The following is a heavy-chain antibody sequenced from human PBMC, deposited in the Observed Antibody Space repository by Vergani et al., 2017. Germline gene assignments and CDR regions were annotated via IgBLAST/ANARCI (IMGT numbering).Heavy chain of an antibody. CDR1: GGTFSSYA. D-gene: IGHD2-2*01. J-gene: IGHJ5*02. Sequence: QVQLVQSGAEVKKPGSSVKVSCKASGGTFSSYAISWVRQAPGQGLEWMGGIIPIFGTANYAQKFQGRVTITADESTSTAYMELSSLRSEDTAVYYCARDRRYIVVVPAATWRGFDPWGQGTLVTVSS. CDR3: ARDRRYIVVVPAATWRGFDP. CDR2: IIPIFGTA. V-gene: IGHV1-69*01.